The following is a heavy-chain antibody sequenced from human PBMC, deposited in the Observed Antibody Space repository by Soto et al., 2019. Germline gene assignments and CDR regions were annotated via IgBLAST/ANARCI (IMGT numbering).Heavy chain of an antibody. V-gene: IGHV4-34*01. CDR2: INHSGST. Sequence: PSETRSLTCAVDGGSSSGYYWSWIRQPPGKGREWIGEINHSGSTNYNRPLKSRVTISVDTSKNQFSLKLSSVTAADTAVYYCARGPRYYYESSGPDWYYGMDVWGQGTTVTVSS. CDR1: GGSSSGYY. CDR3: ARGPRYYYESSGPDWYYGMDV. D-gene: IGHD3-22*01. J-gene: IGHJ6*02.